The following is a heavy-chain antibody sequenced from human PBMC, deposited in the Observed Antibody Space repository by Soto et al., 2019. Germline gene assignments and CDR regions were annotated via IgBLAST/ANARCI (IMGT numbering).Heavy chain of an antibody. V-gene: IGHV4-59*02. Sequence: QVQLQESGPGLVKPSETLSLTCTVSDGSVSGSYWSWIRQPPGKGLEWIAFIIYSGTTNYNPALKSRVTISVDTSRNQFSLRMTSVTAADTAVYYCAKGGASSQWFDPWGQGTLVTVSS. CDR3: AKGGASSQWFDP. J-gene: IGHJ5*02. CDR1: DGSVSGSY. CDR2: IIYSGTT. D-gene: IGHD6-13*01.